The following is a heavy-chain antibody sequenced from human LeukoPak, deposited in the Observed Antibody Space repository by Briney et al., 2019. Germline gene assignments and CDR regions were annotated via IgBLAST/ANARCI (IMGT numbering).Heavy chain of an antibody. J-gene: IGHJ4*02. D-gene: IGHD3-3*01. CDR2: ISYGGSNK. CDR1: GFTFSSYA. CDR3: AKDYDFWSGYYTFDY. V-gene: IGHV3-30-3*01. Sequence: GGSLRLSCAASGFTFSSYAMHWVRQAPGKGLEWVAVISYGGSNKYYADSVKGRFTISRDNSKNMLYLQMNSLRAEDTAVYYCAKDYDFWSGYYTFDYWGQGTLVTVSS.